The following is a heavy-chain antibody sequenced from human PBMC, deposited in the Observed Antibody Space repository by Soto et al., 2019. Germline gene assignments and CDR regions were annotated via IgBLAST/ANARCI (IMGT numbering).Heavy chain of an antibody. CDR1: GYSFTSYW. V-gene: IGHV5-10-1*01. J-gene: IGHJ6*02. CDR3: ARRGYYYGMDV. Sequence: GESLKISCKGSGYSFTSYWISWVRQMPGKGLEWMGRIDPSDSNTNYSPSFQGHVTISADKSISTAYLQWSSMRASDTAMYYCARRGYYYGMDVWGQGATVTVSS. CDR2: IDPSDSNT.